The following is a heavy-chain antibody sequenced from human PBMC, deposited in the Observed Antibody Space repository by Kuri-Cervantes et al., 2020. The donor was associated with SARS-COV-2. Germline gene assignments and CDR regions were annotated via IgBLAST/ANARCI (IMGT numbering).Heavy chain of an antibody. CDR2: INPNSGGT. Sequence: ASVKVSCKASGYTFTGYYMHWVRQAPGQGLEWMGWINPNSGGTNYAQKFQGRVTMTRDTSISTAYMELSRLRSDDTAVYHCARVGRAARLTAPYLDYWGQGTLVTVSS. J-gene: IGHJ4*02. CDR1: GYTFTGYY. CDR3: ARVGRAARLTAPYLDY. V-gene: IGHV1-2*02. D-gene: IGHD6-6*01.